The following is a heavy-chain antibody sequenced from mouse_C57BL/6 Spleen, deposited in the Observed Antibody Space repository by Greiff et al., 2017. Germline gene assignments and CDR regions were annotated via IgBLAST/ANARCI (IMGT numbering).Heavy chain of an antibody. D-gene: IGHD2-4*01. V-gene: IGHV1-82*01. CDR1: GYAFSSSW. CDR2: IYPGDGDT. CDR3: ARCDYDEGD. Sequence: QVQLQQSGPELVKPGASVKISCKASGYAFSSSWMNWVKQRPGKGLEWIGRIYPGDGDTNYNGKFKGKATLTADKSSRTAYMQLSSLTSEDSAVYFCARCDYDEGDWGQGTLVTVSA. J-gene: IGHJ3*01.